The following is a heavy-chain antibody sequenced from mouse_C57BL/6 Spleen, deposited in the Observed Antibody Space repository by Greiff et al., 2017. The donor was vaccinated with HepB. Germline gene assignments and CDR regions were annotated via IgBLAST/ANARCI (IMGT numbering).Heavy chain of an antibody. CDR1: GYTFTSYG. V-gene: IGHV1-81*01. CDR2: IYPRSGNT. J-gene: IGHJ3*01. CDR3: ASSGSTMVTSAWFAH. Sequence: VMLVESGAELARPGASVKLSCKASGYTFTSYGISWVKQRTGQGLEWIGEIYPRSGNTYYNEKFKGKATLTADKSSSTAYMELRSLTSEDSAVYFCASSGSTMVTSAWFAHWGQGTLVTVSA. D-gene: IGHD2-2*01.